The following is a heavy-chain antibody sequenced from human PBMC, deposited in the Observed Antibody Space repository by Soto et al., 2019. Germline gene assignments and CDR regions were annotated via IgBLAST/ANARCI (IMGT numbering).Heavy chain of an antibody. Sequence: ASVKVSCKASGYTFTSYDINWVRQATGQGLEWMGWMNPNSGNTGYAQKFQGRVTITADESTSTAYMELSSLRSEDTAVYYCARDAYSGSYFYFDYWGQGTLVTVSS. J-gene: IGHJ4*02. D-gene: IGHD1-26*01. V-gene: IGHV1-8*01. CDR1: GYTFTSYD. CDR3: ARDAYSGSYFYFDY. CDR2: MNPNSGNT.